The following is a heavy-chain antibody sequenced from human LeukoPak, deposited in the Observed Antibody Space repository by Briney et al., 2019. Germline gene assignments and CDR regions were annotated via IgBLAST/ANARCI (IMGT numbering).Heavy chain of an antibody. Sequence: ASVKVSCKASGYTFTGYFLHWVRQAPGQGLEWMGRINPYRGGTTYAQKFQGRVTMTRDTSISTAYMELSRLRSDDTAVYYCARDFHQTYYYGSGSFSWGQGTLVTVSS. V-gene: IGHV1-2*06. J-gene: IGHJ5*02. CDR2: INPYRGGT. CDR1: GYTFTGYF. CDR3: ARDFHQTYYYGSGSFS. D-gene: IGHD3-10*01.